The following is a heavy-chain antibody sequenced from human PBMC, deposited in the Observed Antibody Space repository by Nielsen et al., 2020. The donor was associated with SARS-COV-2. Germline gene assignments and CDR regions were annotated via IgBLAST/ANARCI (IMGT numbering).Heavy chain of an antibody. CDR3: ARSAVMPPPYYFDY. D-gene: IGHD2-21*01. CDR2: IYYSGST. V-gene: IGHV4-39*07. Sequence: SETLSLTCTVSGGSISSSSYYWGWIRQPPGKGLEWIGSIYYSGSTYYNPSLKSRVTISVDTSKNQFSLKLSSVTAADTAVYYCARSAVMPPPYYFDYWGQGTLVTVSS. J-gene: IGHJ4*02. CDR1: GGSISSSSYY.